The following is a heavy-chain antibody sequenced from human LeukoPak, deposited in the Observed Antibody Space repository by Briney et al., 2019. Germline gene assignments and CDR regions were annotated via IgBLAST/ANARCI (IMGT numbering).Heavy chain of an antibody. D-gene: IGHD6-13*01. J-gene: IGHJ6*03. CDR2: ISSSGSTT. CDR1: GFTFSSYE. CDR3: ASLTAAAPYYYYYMDV. Sequence: GGSLRLSCAASGFTFSSYEMNWVRQAPGKGLEWVSYISSSGSTTYYADSVKGRFTISRDNAKNSLYLQMNSLRAEDTAVYYCASLTAAAPYYYYYMDVWGKGTTVTVSS. V-gene: IGHV3-48*03.